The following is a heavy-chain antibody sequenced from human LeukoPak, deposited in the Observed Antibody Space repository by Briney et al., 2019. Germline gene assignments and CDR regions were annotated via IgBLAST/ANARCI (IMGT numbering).Heavy chain of an antibody. D-gene: IGHD1-26*01. CDR2: INPNSGGT. CDR3: ARDLVGATTLFDY. V-gene: IGHV1-2*02. J-gene: IGHJ4*02. CDR1: GYTFTGYY. Sequence: ASVKVSCKASGYTFTGYYMHWLRQAPGQGLEWMGWINPNSGGTNYAQKFQGRVTMTRETSISTAYMELSRLRSDDTAVYYCARDLVGATTLFDYWGQGTLVTVSS.